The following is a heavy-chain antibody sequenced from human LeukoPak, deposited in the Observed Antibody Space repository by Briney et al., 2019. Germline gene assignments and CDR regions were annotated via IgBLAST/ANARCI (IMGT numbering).Heavy chain of an antibody. D-gene: IGHD4-17*01. CDR3: ARQGAVTPRRTHYYATDV. J-gene: IGHJ6*02. CDR1: GGSFSGYY. Sequence: SETLSLTCAVYGGSFSGYYWSWIRQPPGKGLEWIGEINHSGSTNYNPSLKSRVTISVDTSKNQFSLKLSPVTAADTAVYYCARQGAVTPRRTHYYATDVRGPGTTVTVSS. CDR2: INHSGST. V-gene: IGHV4-34*01.